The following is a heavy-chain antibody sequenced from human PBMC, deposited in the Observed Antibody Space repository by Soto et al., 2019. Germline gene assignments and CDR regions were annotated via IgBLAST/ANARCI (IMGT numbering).Heavy chain of an antibody. CDR1: GGSFSGYY. D-gene: IGHD4-17*01. CDR3: ARVGMTTVTTFDY. CDR2: INHSGST. Sequence: TLSLTCAVYGGSFSGYYWSWIRQPPGKGLEWIGEINHSGSTNYNPSLKSRVTISVDTSKNQFSLKLSSVTAADTAVYYCARVGMTTVTTFDYWGQGTLVTVSS. V-gene: IGHV4-34*01. J-gene: IGHJ4*02.